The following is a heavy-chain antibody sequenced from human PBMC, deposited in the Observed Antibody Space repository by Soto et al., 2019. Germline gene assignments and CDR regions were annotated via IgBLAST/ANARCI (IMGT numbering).Heavy chain of an antibody. V-gene: IGHV1-18*01. Sequence: QVQLVQSGAEVKKPGASVKVSCKASGYTFTSYVISGVRQAPGQGLEWMGWISAHSGNTNYAQKLQGRVTLTTDTPTSTAYTELRSLRSDDTAVYYCARGGSYYDLWYWGQGTLVTVSS. J-gene: IGHJ4*02. CDR2: ISAHSGNT. CDR1: GYTFTSYV. D-gene: IGHD1-26*01. CDR3: ARGGSYYDLWY.